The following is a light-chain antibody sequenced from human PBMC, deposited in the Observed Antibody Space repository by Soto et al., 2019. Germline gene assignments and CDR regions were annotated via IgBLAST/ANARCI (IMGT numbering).Light chain of an antibody. Sequence: AIRMTQSPSSLSASTGDRVTITCRASQGISSYLAWYQQKPGKAPKLLIYAASTLQSGVPSRFSGSGSGTEFTLTISCLLSEDFATYYCQQYYSYPFTFGPGTKVDIK. V-gene: IGKV1-8*01. J-gene: IGKJ3*01. CDR2: AAS. CDR1: QGISSY. CDR3: QQYYSYPFT.